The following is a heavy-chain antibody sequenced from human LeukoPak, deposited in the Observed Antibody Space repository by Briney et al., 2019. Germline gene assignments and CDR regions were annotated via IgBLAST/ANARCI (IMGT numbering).Heavy chain of an antibody. D-gene: IGHD3-22*01. CDR3: ARALDNSGYYSYFDY. J-gene: IGHJ4*02. Sequence: SETLSLTCTVSGGSVSSGSYYWSWIRQPPGKGLEWIGYIYYSGSTNYNPSLKSRVTISVDTSKNQFSLKLSSVTAADTAVYYCARALDNSGYYSYFDYWGQGTLVTVSS. V-gene: IGHV4-61*01. CDR2: IYYSGST. CDR1: GGSVSSGSYY.